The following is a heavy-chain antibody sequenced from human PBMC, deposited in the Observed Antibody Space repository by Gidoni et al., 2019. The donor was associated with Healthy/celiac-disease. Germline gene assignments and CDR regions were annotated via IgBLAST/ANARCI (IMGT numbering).Heavy chain of an antibody. D-gene: IGHD6-19*01. J-gene: IGHJ6*02. CDR1: YG. CDR2: IWYDGSNK. V-gene: IGHV3-33*01. Sequence: YGMHWVRQAPGKGLEWVAVIWYDGSNKYYADSVKGRFTISRDNSKNTLYLQMNSLRAEDTAVYYCARDFQGQWLAYYYYYGMDVWGQGTTVTVSS. CDR3: ARDFQGQWLAYYYYYGMDV.